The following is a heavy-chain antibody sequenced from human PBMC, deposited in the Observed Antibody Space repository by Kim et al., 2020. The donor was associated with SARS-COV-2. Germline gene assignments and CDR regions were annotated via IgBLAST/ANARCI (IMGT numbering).Heavy chain of an antibody. CDR3: ARRQFTSGWYYFDY. V-gene: IGHV3-74*01. J-gene: IGHJ4*02. D-gene: IGHD6-19*01. Sequence: ADSVKVRFTISRDNAKNTLYLQMNSLRAEDTAVYYCARRQFTSGWYYFDYWGQGTLVTVSS.